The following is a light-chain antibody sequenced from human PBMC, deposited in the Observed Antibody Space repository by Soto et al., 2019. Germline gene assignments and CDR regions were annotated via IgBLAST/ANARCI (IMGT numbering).Light chain of an antibody. CDR2: DVS. Sequence: QPALTQPASVSGSPGQSITISCTGTSSDVGGYNYVSWYQQLPGKAPKLMIYDVSDRPSGVSNRFSGSKSGNTASLTISGLQAEDEADYYCNSYSTTSTLVFGTGTKVTVL. J-gene: IGLJ1*01. CDR3: NSYSTTSTLV. V-gene: IGLV2-14*01. CDR1: SSDVGGYNY.